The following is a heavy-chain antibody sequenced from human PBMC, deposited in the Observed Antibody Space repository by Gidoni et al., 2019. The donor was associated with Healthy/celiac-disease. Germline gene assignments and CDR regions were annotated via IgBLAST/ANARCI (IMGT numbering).Heavy chain of an antibody. Sequence: VQLLESGGGLVQPGGTLRLSCAASGFTFSSYAMRWVRQAPGKGLGWVSAISGSGGSTYYADSVKGRFTISRDNSTNTLYLQMNSLRAEDTAVYYCAKDEVVAAAVPYYYYGMDVWGQGTTVTVSS. V-gene: IGHV3-23*01. CDR3: AKDEVVAAAVPYYYYGMDV. CDR2: ISGSGGST. CDR1: GFTFSSYA. J-gene: IGHJ6*02. D-gene: IGHD6-13*01.